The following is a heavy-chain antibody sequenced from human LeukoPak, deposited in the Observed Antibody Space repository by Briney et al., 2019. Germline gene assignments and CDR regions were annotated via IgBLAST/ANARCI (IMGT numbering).Heavy chain of an antibody. CDR1: GGSFSGYY. V-gene: IGHV4-34*01. CDR3: ARGPTVAVADY. CDR2: INHSGST. J-gene: IGHJ4*02. Sequence: SETLSLTCAVYGGSFSGYYWSWIRQPPGKGLEWIGEINHSGSTNYNPSLKSRVTISVDTSKNQFSLKLSSVTAADTAVYFRARGPTVAVADYWGQGTLVTVSS. D-gene: IGHD6-19*01.